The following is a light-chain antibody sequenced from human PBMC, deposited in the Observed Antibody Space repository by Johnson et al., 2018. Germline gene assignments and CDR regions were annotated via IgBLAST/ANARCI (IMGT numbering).Light chain of an antibody. CDR1: SSNIGNNY. Sequence: QSVLTQPPSVSAAPGQKVTISCSGSSSNIGNNYVSWYQQLPGTAPKLLIYENNKRPSGIPDRFSGSKSGTSATLGITGLQTGDDADYYCGTWDSRLSAGNVLGTGSKVTVL. CDR2: ENN. J-gene: IGLJ1*01. V-gene: IGLV1-51*02. CDR3: GTWDSRLSAGNV.